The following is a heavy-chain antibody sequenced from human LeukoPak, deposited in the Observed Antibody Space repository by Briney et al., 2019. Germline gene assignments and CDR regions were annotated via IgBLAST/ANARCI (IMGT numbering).Heavy chain of an antibody. V-gene: IGHV3-66*02. CDR1: GFTVRSNY. D-gene: IGHD3-3*01. CDR2: IYSGAST. Sequence: PGGSLRLSCAASGFTVRSNYMSRVRQAPGKELEWVSVIYSGASTYYADSVKGRFTISRDNSKNTLSLQMNSLRAEDTAVYYCARTRSGYDYWGQGTLVTVSS. CDR3: ARTRSGYDY. J-gene: IGHJ4*02.